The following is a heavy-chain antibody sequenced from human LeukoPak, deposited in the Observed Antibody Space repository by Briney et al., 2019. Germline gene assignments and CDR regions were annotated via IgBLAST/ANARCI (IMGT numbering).Heavy chain of an antibody. Sequence: SETLSLTCTVSGGSISSSSYYWGWIRQPPGKGLEWIGSIYYSGSTYYNPSLKSRVTISVDTSKNQFSLKLSSVTAADTAVYYCARLTGEGNAFDIWGQGTMVTVSS. V-gene: IGHV4-39*01. CDR2: IYYSGST. D-gene: IGHD3-10*01. CDR1: GGSISSSSYY. CDR3: ARLTGEGNAFDI. J-gene: IGHJ3*02.